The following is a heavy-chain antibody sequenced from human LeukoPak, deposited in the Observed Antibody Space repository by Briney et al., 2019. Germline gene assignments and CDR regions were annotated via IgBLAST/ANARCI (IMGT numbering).Heavy chain of an antibody. CDR1: GYPFTSYG. V-gene: IGHV1-18*01. CDR3: ARESRETGSTSDFDY. Sequence: ASVKVSCKASGYPFTSYGFSWVRQAPGQGLEWMGWISADTGNTNFVQMFQGRLTMTTDTSTSTSHMELRSLTSDGTAVYYCARESRETGSTSDFDYWGQGTLVTVSS. D-gene: IGHD1-7*01. J-gene: IGHJ4*02. CDR2: ISADTGNT.